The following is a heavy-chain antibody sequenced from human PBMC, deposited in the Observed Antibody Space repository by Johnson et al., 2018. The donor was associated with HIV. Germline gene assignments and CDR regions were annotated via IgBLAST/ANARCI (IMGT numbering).Heavy chain of an antibody. CDR1: GFTFSSYA. D-gene: IGHD6-6*01. J-gene: IGHJ3*02. Sequence: QVQLVESGGGVVQPGRSLRLSCAASGFTFSSYAMHWVRQAPGKGLEWVAVISYDGSNKYYADSVKGRFTVSREDAKNSLYLQMNSLRAEDTALYYCARGGQLVLDAFDIWGQGTVDTVSS. CDR3: ARGGQLVLDAFDI. CDR2: ISYDGSNK. V-gene: IGHV3-30*14.